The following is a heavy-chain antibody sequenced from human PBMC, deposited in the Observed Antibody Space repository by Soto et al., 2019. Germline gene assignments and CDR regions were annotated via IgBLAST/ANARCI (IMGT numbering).Heavy chain of an antibody. V-gene: IGHV5-51*01. J-gene: IGHJ6*01. CDR3: VRRAEGGPGHGYYYVDLDV. CDR2: INPADSET. D-gene: IGHD2-15*01. CDR1: GYSYTSYW. Sequence: GESLKVSWXGSGYSYTSYWIGWVRQRPGRGLEWMGIINPADSETNYSPSFQGLVTISADRSTITAFLQWISLKASYIPMIYCVRRAEGGPGHGYYYVDLDVWGQGTTVTVSS.